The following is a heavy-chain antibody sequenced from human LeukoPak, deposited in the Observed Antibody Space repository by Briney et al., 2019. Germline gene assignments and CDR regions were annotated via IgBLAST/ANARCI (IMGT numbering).Heavy chain of an antibody. CDR1: GDSVTDDFF. D-gene: IGHD1-14*01. Sequence: SETLSLTCTVSGDSVTDDFFWGWVRQPPGKELEWIGTFCLGRDTYYRPSLKSRVTISVYTSKNQFSLNLNSVTAADTAVYYCARWASISREPGGFFDHWGQGTLVTVSS. V-gene: IGHV4-38-2*02. J-gene: IGHJ4*02. CDR3: ARWASISREPGGFFDH. CDR2: FCLGRDT.